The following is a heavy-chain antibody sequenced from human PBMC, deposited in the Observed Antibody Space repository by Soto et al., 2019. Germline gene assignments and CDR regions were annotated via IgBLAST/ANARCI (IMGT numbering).Heavy chain of an antibody. CDR2: ISAYNGNT. V-gene: IGHV1-18*01. Sequence: ASVKVSCKASGYTFTSYGISWVRQAPGQGLEWMGRISAYNGNTNYAQKLQGRVTMTTDTSTSTVYMELSSLRSEDTAVYYCARVGFYGSGSYTEYYFDYWGQGTLVTVSS. J-gene: IGHJ4*02. D-gene: IGHD3-10*01. CDR3: ARVGFYGSGSYTEYYFDY. CDR1: GYTFTSYG.